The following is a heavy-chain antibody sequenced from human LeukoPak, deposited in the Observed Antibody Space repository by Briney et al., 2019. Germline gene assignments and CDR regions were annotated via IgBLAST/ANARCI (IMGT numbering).Heavy chain of an antibody. J-gene: IGHJ4*02. CDR1: GFTFSSCW. V-gene: IGHV3-7*03. CDR3: ARGPYYYDSSGWDY. CDR2: IKQDGSEK. Sequence: VQPGGSLRLSCAASGFTFSSCWMSWVRQAPGKGLEWVANIKQDGSEKYYVDSVKGRFTISRDNAKNSLYLQMNSLRAEDTALYYCARGPYYYDSSGWDYWGQGTLVTVSS. D-gene: IGHD3-22*01.